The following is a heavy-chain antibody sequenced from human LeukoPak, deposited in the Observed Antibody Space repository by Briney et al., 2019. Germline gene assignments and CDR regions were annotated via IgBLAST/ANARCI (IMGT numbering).Heavy chain of an antibody. J-gene: IGHJ4*02. V-gene: IGHV3-30*03. Sequence: GRSLRLSCAASGFTFRNYGMHWIRQAPGKGLEWVGVATIDERSVFCADSVQGRFIISRDNSKTTLYLQMNNLRPEDTALYYCAREALGYRGYDPDYSDSWGQGTLVIVSS. D-gene: IGHD5-12*01. CDR1: GFTFRNYG. CDR2: ATIDERSV. CDR3: AREALGYRGYDPDYSDS.